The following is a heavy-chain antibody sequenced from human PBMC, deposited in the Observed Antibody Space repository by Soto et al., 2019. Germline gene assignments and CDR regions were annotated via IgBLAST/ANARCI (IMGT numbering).Heavy chain of an antibody. CDR3: AKDLSSLGWLALGAPFDS. D-gene: IGHD3-22*01. CDR2: VSANGRNT. Sequence: PGGSLRLSCAASGFTFSSYAMNWVRQAPGKGLEWVSSVSANGRNTYYADSVKGRSTVSRDKSKNALFLQLDSLRVEDTAIYYCAKDLSSLGWLALGAPFDSWCAGTLVTVSS. CDR1: GFTFSSYA. J-gene: IGHJ4*02. V-gene: IGHV3-23*01.